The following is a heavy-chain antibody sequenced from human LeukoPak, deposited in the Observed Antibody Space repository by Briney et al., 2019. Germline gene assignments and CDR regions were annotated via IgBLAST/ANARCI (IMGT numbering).Heavy chain of an antibody. CDR2: LNNDGSST. Sequence: GGSLRLSCAASGFTFSHYWMQWVRQAPGKGLVWVSRLNNDGSSTTYADSVKGRFTISRDNAKNTLYLQMNSLRAEDTAVYFCARATAFQFMGTYVSWGQGTLVTVSS. J-gene: IGHJ5*02. V-gene: IGHV3-74*01. D-gene: IGHD1-7*01. CDR1: GFTFSHYW. CDR3: ARATAFQFMGTYVS.